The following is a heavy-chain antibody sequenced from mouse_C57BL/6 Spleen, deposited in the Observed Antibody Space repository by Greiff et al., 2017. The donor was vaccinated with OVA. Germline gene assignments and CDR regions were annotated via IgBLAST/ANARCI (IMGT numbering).Heavy chain of an antibody. J-gene: IGHJ2*01. CDR1: GYAFSSYW. V-gene: IGHV1-80*01. CDR3: ASWTYYCGGSSFDY. Sequence: QVQLQQSGAELVKPGASVKISCKASGYAFSSYWMNWVKQRPGKGLEWIGQIYPGDGDTNYNGKFKGKATLTVDKSSSTAYMQLSSLTSEDSAVYFCASWTYYCGGSSFDYWGQGTTLTVSS. D-gene: IGHD1-1*01. CDR2: IYPGDGDT.